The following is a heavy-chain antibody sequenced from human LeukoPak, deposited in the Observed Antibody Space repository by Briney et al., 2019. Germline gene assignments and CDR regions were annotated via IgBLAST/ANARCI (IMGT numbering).Heavy chain of an antibody. D-gene: IGHD2-8*01. V-gene: IGHV3-74*01. J-gene: IGHJ4*02. Sequence: PGGSLRLSCAASGFTFSSYWMHWVRQAPGKGLVWVSRINSDGSSTTYADSVKGRFTISRDNAKNTLYLQMNSLRTEDTAFYYCAKGLNGVSFSFDYWGRGTLVTVSS. CDR2: INSDGSST. CDR1: GFTFSSYW. CDR3: AKGLNGVSFSFDY.